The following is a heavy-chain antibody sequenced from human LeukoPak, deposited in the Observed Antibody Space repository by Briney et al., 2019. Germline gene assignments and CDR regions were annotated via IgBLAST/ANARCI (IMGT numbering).Heavy chain of an antibody. V-gene: IGHV3-30*02. CDR1: GFTFSSYG. Sequence: PGGSLRLSCAASGFTFSSYGMHWVRQAPGKGLEWVAFIRYDGSNKYYADSERGRFTISRDNYKNTLYQQMNSVRAEDTAVYYCTKDTFSAGGYYFDYWGQGTLVTVSS. CDR3: TKDTFSAGGYYFDY. D-gene: IGHD3-3*02. CDR2: IRYDGSNK. J-gene: IGHJ4*02.